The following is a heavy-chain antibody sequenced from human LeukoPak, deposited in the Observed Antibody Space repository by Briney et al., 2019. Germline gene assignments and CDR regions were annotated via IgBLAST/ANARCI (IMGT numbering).Heavy chain of an antibody. Sequence: SETLSLTCAVYGGSFSGYYWSWIRQPPGKGLEWIGEINHSGSTNYNPSLKSRVTISVDTSKNQLSLKLSSVTAADTAVYYCATRSGSYKTFDYWGQGTLVTVSS. CDR3: ATRSGSYKTFDY. V-gene: IGHV4-34*01. J-gene: IGHJ4*02. CDR1: GGSFSGYY. CDR2: INHSGST. D-gene: IGHD1-26*01.